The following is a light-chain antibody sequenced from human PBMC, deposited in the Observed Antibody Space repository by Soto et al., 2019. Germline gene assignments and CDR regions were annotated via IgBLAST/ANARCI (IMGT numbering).Light chain of an antibody. CDR1: QSVSSSY. V-gene: IGKV3D-20*02. J-gene: IGKJ1*01. CDR2: GAS. CDR3: QQRANWPPVT. Sequence: EIVLTQSPGTLSLSPGERATLSCRASQSVSSSYLAWYQQKPGQAPRLLIYGASKRATGVPARFSGSGSGTDFTLTITTLEPEDFAVYFCQQRANWPPVTFGQGTKVDIK.